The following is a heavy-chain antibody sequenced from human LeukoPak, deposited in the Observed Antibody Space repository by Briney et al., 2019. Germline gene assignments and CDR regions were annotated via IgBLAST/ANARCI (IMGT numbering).Heavy chain of an antibody. V-gene: IGHV4-59*12. CDR2: IYYSGST. J-gene: IGHJ6*02. CDR3: ARVRVPSYYYGMDV. D-gene: IGHD1-1*01. Sequence: SETLSLTCTVSGGSISTYYWSWIRQPPGKGLDWIGNIYYSGSTNYNPSLKNRVTISVDTSKNQFSLKLSSVTAADTAVYYCARVRVPSYYYGMDVWGQGTTVTVSS. CDR1: GGSISTYY.